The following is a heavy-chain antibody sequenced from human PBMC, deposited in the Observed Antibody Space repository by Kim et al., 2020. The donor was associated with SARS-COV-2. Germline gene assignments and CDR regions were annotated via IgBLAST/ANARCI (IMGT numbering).Heavy chain of an antibody. CDR2: ISYDGRNK. CDR1: GFTFSSYG. D-gene: IGHD3-10*01. CDR3: AKDLYFSGLWFGAADY. Sequence: GGSLRLSCAASGFTFSSYGMHWVRQAPGKGLEWVAVISYDGRNKYYADSVKGRFTNSRDHSKNTLYLQMNSLRAEDTAVYYCAKDLYFSGLWFGAADYWGQGTLVTVSS. J-gene: IGHJ4*02. V-gene: IGHV3-30*18.